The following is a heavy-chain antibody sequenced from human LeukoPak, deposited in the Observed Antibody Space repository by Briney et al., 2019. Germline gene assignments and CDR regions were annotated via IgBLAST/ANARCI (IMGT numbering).Heavy chain of an antibody. CDR1: GGSISSTSDY. V-gene: IGHV4-39*01. CDR2: IYYSGNA. CDR3: ARQPLEDFNGNLHVGGGDY. Sequence: PSETLSLTCTVSGGSISSTSDYWGWIRQPPGKGLEWIGSIYYSGNAYYNPSLKSRVTISVDTSTNQFSLKLSSVTAADTAVYYCARQPLEDFNGNLHVGGGDYWGQGTLVTVSS. D-gene: IGHD1-1*01. J-gene: IGHJ4*02.